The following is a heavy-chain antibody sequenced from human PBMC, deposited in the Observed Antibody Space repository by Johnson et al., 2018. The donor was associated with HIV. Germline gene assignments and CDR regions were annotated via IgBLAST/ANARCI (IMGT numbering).Heavy chain of an antibody. CDR3: ALPTRASIAATDDDAFDI. V-gene: IGHV3-30*04. CDR2: ISYDGSNK. CDR1: RFTFSSYA. J-gene: IGHJ3*02. D-gene: IGHD6-13*01. Sequence: VQLVESGGGVVQPGRSLRLSCAASRFTFSSYAMHWVRQAPGKGLEWVAVISYDGSNKYYADSVKGRFTISRENSRNTLYLQMNSLRAEEPAAYYCALPTRASIAATDDDAFDIWGQGTMVTVSS.